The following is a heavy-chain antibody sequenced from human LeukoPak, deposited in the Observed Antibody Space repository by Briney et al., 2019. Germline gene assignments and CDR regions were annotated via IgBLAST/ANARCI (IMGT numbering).Heavy chain of an antibody. CDR1: RFTFSSYN. J-gene: IGHJ5*02. CDR3: ARDLRGGQSA. V-gene: IGHV3-48*02. D-gene: IGHD3-10*01. CDR2: ISSGGKSI. Sequence: PGGSLRLSCAASRFTFSSYNMNWVRQAPGKGLEWVSYISSGGKSIYYAESVQGRFTISRDNAQNSLYLQMNSLRDEDTAVYYCARDLRGGQSAWGQGTLVTVSS.